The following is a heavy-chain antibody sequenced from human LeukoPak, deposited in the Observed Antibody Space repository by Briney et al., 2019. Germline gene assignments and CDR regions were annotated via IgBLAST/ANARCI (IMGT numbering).Heavy chain of an antibody. J-gene: IGHJ4*02. D-gene: IGHD1-14*01. CDR3: TRGANQHGY. V-gene: IGHV3-7*05. CDR2: IKQDGSEK. CDR1: GFTFSNYW. Sequence: GGSLRLSCVASGFTFSNYWMTWVRQAPGKGLEWAANIKQDGSEKYYVDSVKGRFTISRDNAKNSLYLQMNSLRAEDTAVYYCTRGANQHGYSGQGILVTVSS.